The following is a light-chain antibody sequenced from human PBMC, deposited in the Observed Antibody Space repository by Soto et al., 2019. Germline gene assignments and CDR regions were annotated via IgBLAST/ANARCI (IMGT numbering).Light chain of an antibody. CDR2: DAS. Sequence: EIVLTQSPDTLSLSPGERATLSCRASQSVKNNYLAWCQQKPGQAPRFLIYDASSRASGIPDRFSGSGSGTDFTLTISRLEPEDFAVYYCQQYGSTPLTFGGGTTVDIK. CDR1: QSVKNNY. V-gene: IGKV3-20*01. CDR3: QQYGSTPLT. J-gene: IGKJ4*01.